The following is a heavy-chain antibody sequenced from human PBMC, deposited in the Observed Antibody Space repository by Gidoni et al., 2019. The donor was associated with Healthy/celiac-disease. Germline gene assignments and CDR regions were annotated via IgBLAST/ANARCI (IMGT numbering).Heavy chain of an antibody. V-gene: IGHV3-53*01. CDR1: GFTVSSNY. CDR3: ARVPSGSLYWYFDL. J-gene: IGHJ2*01. Sequence: EVQLVESGGGLIQPGGSLRLSCAASGFTVSSNYMSWVRQAPGKGLEWVSVIYSGGSTYYADSVKGRFTISRDNSKNTLYLQMNSLRAEDTAVYYCARVPSGSLYWYFDLWGRGTLVTVSS. CDR2: IYSGGST. D-gene: IGHD1-26*01.